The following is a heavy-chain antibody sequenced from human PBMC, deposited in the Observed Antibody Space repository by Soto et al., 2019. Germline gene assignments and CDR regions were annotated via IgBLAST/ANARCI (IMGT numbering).Heavy chain of an antibody. CDR3: AREAAVMAAAGPDY. Sequence: QVQLVQSGAEVKKPGASVKVSCKASGYTFSTYGISWVRQAPGQGLEWMGWISAYNGDTETNYAQKFQGRVTMTTDTSTSAAYMKLRNLRSDDTAVYYCAREAAVMAAAGPDYWGQGTLVTVSS. CDR2: ISAYNGDTET. D-gene: IGHD6-13*01. J-gene: IGHJ4*02. CDR1: GYTFSTYG. V-gene: IGHV1-18*01.